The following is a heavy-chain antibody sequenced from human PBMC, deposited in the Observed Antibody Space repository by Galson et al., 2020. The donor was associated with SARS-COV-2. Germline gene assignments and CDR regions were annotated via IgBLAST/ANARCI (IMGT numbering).Heavy chain of an antibody. CDR2: IKSKTDGETT. V-gene: IGHV3-15*01. CDR3: TTGVYYDSRGYYFKAFDM. J-gene: IGHJ3*02. D-gene: IGHD3-22*01. Sequence: GESLKISCAASGFTFSKAWMSWVRQAPGKGLEWVGRIKSKTDGETTEYVAPVKGRFPISRDDSKNTVYLQMNSLKTEDTGVYYCTTGVYYDSRGYYFKAFDMWGQGTMVTVSS. CDR1: GFTFSKAW.